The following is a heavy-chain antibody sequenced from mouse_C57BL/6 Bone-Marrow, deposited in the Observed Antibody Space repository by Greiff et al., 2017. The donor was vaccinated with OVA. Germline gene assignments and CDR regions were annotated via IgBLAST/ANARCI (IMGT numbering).Heavy chain of an antibody. Sequence: EVQLQQSGAELVRPGASVKLSCTASGFNIKDDYMHWVKQRPEQGLEWIGWIDPENGDTEYASKFQGKATITADTSSNTAYLQLSSLTSEDTAVYYCTTEGSFDYWGQGTTLTVSS. J-gene: IGHJ2*01. V-gene: IGHV14-4*01. CDR1: GFNIKDDY. CDR2: IDPENGDT. CDR3: TTEGSFDY.